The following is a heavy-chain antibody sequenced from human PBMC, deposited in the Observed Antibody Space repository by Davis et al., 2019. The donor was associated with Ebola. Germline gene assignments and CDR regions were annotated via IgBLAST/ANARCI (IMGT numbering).Heavy chain of an antibody. CDR3: AREQLVLMVYASHLKGYYYGMDV. J-gene: IGHJ6*02. CDR2: INPNSGGT. Sequence: ASVKVSCKASGYTFTGYYMHWVRQAPGQGLEWMGRINPNSGGTNYAQKFQGRVTMTRDTSISTAYMELSRLRSDDTAVYYCAREQLVLMVYASHLKGYYYGMDVWGQGTTVTVSS. V-gene: IGHV1-2*06. CDR1: GYTFTGYY. D-gene: IGHD2-8*01.